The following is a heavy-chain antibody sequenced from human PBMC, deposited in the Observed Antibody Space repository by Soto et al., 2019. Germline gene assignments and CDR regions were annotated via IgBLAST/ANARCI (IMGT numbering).Heavy chain of an antibody. CDR3: ARSAQLLLNWFDP. V-gene: IGHV4-59*01. D-gene: IGHD2-15*01. CDR1: GGSISSYY. CDR2: IYYSGST. Sequence: KPSETLSLTCTVSGGSISSYYWSWIRQPPGKGLEWIGYIYYSGSTNYNPSLKSRVTISVDTSKNQFSLKLSSVTAADTAVYYCARSAQLLLNWFDPWGQGTLVTVSS. J-gene: IGHJ5*02.